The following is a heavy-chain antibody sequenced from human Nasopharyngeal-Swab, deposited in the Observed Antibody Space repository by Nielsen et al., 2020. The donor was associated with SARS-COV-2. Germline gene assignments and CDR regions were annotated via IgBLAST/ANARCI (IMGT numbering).Heavy chain of an antibody. CDR1: GGSISSYY. V-gene: IGHV4-59*08. D-gene: IGHD2-2*01. CDR3: ARGGGHCSSTSCPNWFDP. J-gene: IGHJ5*02. CDR2: IYYSGST. Sequence: SETLSLTCTVSGGSISSYYWSWIRQPPGKGLEWIGYIYYSGSTNYNPSLKSRVTISVDTSKNQFSLKLSPVPAADTAVYYCARGGGHCSSTSCPNWFDPWGQGTLVTVSS.